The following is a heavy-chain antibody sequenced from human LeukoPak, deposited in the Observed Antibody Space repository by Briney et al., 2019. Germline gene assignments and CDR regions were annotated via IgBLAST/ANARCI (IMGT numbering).Heavy chain of an antibody. D-gene: IGHD5-12*01. J-gene: IGHJ4*02. V-gene: IGHV3-11*05. CDR1: GFTFSDFY. CDR3: ARDLGSGYDGGFDY. Sequence: PGGSLRLSCAASGFTFSDFYMSWIRQAPGEGPEWVSYITSSSSYTNYADSVQGRFTISRDNANNSLYLHMNSLRAEDTAVYYCARDLGSGYDGGFDYWGQGTLVTVSS. CDR2: ITSSSSYT.